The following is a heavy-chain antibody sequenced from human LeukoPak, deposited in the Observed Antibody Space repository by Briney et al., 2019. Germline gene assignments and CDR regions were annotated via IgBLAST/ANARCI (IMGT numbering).Heavy chain of an antibody. CDR3: ARSPYYYGMDV. J-gene: IGHJ6*02. CDR1: GFAFSSYG. CDR2: IWYDGSNK. V-gene: IGHV3-33*01. Sequence: GRSLRLSCAASGFAFSSYGMHWVRQAPGKGLEWVAVIWYDGSNKYYADSVKGRFTISRDNSKNTLYLQMNSLRAEDTAVYYCARSPYYYGMDVWGQGTTVTVSS.